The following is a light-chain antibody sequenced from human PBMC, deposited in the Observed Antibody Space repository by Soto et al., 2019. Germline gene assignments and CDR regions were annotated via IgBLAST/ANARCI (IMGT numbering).Light chain of an antibody. J-gene: IGKJ5*01. Sequence: DIQLTQSPSFLSASVGDRVTITCRASQGISSYLAWYQQKPGKAPKFLIYAASTLQSGVPARFSGSGSGTEFPLTISSLQPEDFATYYRQQLNSYPRTFGQGTRLEMK. CDR2: AAS. CDR1: QGISSY. V-gene: IGKV1-9*01. CDR3: QQLNSYPRT.